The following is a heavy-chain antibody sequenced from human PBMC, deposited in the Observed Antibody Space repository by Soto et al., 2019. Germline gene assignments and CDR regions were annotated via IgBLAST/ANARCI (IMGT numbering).Heavy chain of an antibody. D-gene: IGHD4-17*01. V-gene: IGHV3-23*01. CDR2: ISGSGGST. CDR1: GFTFSSYA. Sequence: EVQLLESGGGLVQPGGSLRLSCAASGFTFSSYAMNWVRQAPGKGLEWVSVISGSGGSTYYADAVKGRFTISRDNSKNTLYLQMNSRRAEDTAVYYCAKRTVGWYFDIWGRGTLVTVSS. CDR3: AKRTVGWYFDI. J-gene: IGHJ2*01.